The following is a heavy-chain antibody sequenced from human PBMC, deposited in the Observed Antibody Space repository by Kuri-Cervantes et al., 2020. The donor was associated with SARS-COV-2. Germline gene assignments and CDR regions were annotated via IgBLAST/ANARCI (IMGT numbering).Heavy chain of an antibody. Sequence: LSLTCAASGFTFSSYAMHWVRQAPGKGLEWVAVISYDGSNKYYADSVKGRFTISRDNSKNTLYLQMNSLRAEDTAVYYCARDLSLIRFDYWGQGTLVTVSS. CDR3: ARDLSLIRFDY. V-gene: IGHV3-30-3*01. CDR2: ISYDGSNK. CDR1: GFTFSSYA. J-gene: IGHJ4*02. D-gene: IGHD1-26*01.